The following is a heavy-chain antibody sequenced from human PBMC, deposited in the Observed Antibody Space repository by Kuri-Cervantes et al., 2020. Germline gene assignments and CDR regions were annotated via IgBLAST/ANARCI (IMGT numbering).Heavy chain of an antibody. CDR1: GFTVSSNY. V-gene: IGHV3-53*01. CDR3: ARVLYGGDSFWYIDL. D-gene: IGHD4-23*01. Sequence: GESLKISCAAPGFTVSSNYMSWVRQAPGKGLEWVSVIYSGGSTDYADSVKGRFTISRDNSKNTLYVQMNSLRAEDTAVYYCARVLYGGDSFWYIDLWGRGTLVTVSS. J-gene: IGHJ2*01. CDR2: IYSGGST.